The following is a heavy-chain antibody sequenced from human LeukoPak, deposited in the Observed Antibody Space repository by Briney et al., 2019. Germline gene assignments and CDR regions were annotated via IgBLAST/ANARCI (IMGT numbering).Heavy chain of an antibody. J-gene: IGHJ4*02. CDR2: IYSSGST. CDR3: ARDSAAGTPFDY. CDR1: GGSISSYY. Sequence: SETLSLTCTVSGGSISSYYCSWIRQPPGKGLEWIGYIYSSGSTNYNPSLKSRVTISVDTSKNQFSLKLSSVTAADTAVYYCARDSAAGTPFDYWGQGTLVTVSS. V-gene: IGHV4-59*01. D-gene: IGHD6-13*01.